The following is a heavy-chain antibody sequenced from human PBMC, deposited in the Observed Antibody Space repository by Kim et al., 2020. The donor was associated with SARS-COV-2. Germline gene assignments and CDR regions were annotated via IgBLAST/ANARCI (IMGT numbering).Heavy chain of an antibody. CDR2: VYYIGST. J-gene: IGHJ4*02. Sequence: AETLSLTCTVSRGSISNYYWSWIRQPPGKGLEWIGFVYYIGSTNYNPSLKRRVTISVDTSKNQFSLKLRSVTAADTAVYYCARHVSRRWLFDYGGQGILVTVSS. D-gene: IGHD6-13*01. CDR1: RGSISNYY. CDR3: ARHVSRRWLFDY. V-gene: IGHV4-59*08.